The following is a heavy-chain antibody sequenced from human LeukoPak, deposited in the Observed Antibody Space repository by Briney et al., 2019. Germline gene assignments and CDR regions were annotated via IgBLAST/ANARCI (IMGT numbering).Heavy chain of an antibody. Sequence: SVKVSCKASGGTFSSYAISWVRQAPGQGLEWMGGIVPIFGTANYAQKFQGRVTITTDESTSTAYMELSSLRSEDTAVYYCARVLPYSSSSGWFDPWGQGTLVTVSS. D-gene: IGHD6-6*01. CDR3: ARVLPYSSSSGWFDP. CDR1: GGTFSSYA. CDR2: IVPIFGTA. J-gene: IGHJ5*02. V-gene: IGHV1-69*05.